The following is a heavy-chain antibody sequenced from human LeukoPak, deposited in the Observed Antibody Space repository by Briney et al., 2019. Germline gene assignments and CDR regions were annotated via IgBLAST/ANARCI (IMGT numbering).Heavy chain of an antibody. D-gene: IGHD3-3*01. CDR1: GYSISSVYY. J-gene: IGHJ5*02. CDR3: ARYLITIFGVVYWYNWFDP. CDR2: IYHSGST. V-gene: IGHV4-38-2*02. Sequence: PSETLSLTCTVSGYSISSVYYWGWIRQPPGKGLEWIGSIYHSGSTYYNPSLKSRVTISVDTSKNQFSLKLSSVTAADTAVYYCARYLITIFGVVYWYNWFDPWGQGTLVTVSS.